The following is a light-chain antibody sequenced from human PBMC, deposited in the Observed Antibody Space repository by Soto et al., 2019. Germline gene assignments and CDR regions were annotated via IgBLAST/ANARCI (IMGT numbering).Light chain of an antibody. V-gene: IGKV4-1*01. Sequence: DIVMTQSPDSLAVSLGERATINCRPSQSVLHRSNTKSSLAWYQQKPGQPPKLLIYWASTRDSGVPDRFSGSGSGTDFTLTISSLQAEDVAVYFCQQYYSTPITFGQGTRLEIK. J-gene: IGKJ5*01. CDR2: WAS. CDR1: QSVLHRSNTKSS. CDR3: QQYYSTPIT.